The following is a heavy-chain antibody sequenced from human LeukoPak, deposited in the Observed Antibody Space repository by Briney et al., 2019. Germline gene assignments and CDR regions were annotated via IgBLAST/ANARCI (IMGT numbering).Heavy chain of an antibody. D-gene: IGHD2-2*01. CDR2: IIPIFGTA. J-gene: IGHJ6*04. CDR1: GGTFSSYA. Sequence: SVKVSCKASGGTFSSYAISWVRQATGQGLEWMGGIIPIFGTANYAQKFQGRVTITADISTSTAYMELSSLRSEDTAVYYCARAGGDCSSTSCYGHYYYGMDVWGKGTTVTVSS. V-gene: IGHV1-69*06. CDR3: ARAGGDCSSTSCYGHYYYGMDV.